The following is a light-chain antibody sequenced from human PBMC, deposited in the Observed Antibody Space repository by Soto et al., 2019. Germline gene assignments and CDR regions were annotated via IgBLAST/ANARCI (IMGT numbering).Light chain of an antibody. CDR2: DAS. CDR3: QQYNSYSPT. CDR1: QSISSW. J-gene: IGKJ1*01. Sequence: DIQMTQTPSSLSASVGDRVTITCRASQSISSWFAWYQQKPGKAPKLLIYDASSLESGVPSRFSGSGSGTEFTLTISSLQTDDFATYYCQQYNSYSPTFGQGTKVDIK. V-gene: IGKV1-5*01.